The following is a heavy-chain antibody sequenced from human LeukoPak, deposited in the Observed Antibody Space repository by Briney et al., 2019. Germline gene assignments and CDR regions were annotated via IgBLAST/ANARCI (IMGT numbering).Heavy chain of an antibody. Sequence: PGGSLRLSCAASGFKFSDHYIDWVRQAPGKGLEWVGRSRNKASSYTTEYAASVEGRFTISRDVSESSLYLQMNSMRTADTAVYYCGRTALNANNGMDVWGQGTTVTVSS. CDR2: SRNKASSYTT. J-gene: IGHJ6*02. CDR3: GRTALNANNGMDV. CDR1: GFKFSDHY. D-gene: IGHD2-21*02. V-gene: IGHV3-72*01.